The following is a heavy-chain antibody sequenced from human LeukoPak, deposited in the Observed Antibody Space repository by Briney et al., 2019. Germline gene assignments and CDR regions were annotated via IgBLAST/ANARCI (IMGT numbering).Heavy chain of an antibody. CDR3: ARVGQQLASNFDY. CDR2: IYYSGST. V-gene: IGHV4-59*01. D-gene: IGHD6-13*01. CDR1: GGSISSYY. J-gene: IGHJ4*02. Sequence: SETLSLTCTVSGGSISSYYWSWIRQSPGKGLEWIGYIYYSGSTNYNPSLKSRVTISLDTSKNQFSLKLTSVTAADTAIYYCARVGQQLASNFDYWGQGTLVTVSS.